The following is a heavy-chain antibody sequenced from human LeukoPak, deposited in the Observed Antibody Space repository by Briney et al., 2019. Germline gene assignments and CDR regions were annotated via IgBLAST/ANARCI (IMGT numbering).Heavy chain of an antibody. D-gene: IGHD2-15*01. CDR1: GFILSSSS. Sequence: QPGASLRLSCAASGFILSSSSMCWVRQARGKGPEWVSCIKVSGDITYYADSVKGWLTISRDNSKNTLYLQMNSLRAEDTAKYYCAKYCSGATCSGYWGQGTLVTVSS. CDR3: AKYCSGATCSGY. V-gene: IGHV3-23*01. CDR2: IKVSGDIT. J-gene: IGHJ4*02.